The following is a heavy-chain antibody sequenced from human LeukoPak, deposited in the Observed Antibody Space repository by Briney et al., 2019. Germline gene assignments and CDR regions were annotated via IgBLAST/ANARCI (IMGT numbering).Heavy chain of an antibody. CDR1: GFTFSSYA. J-gene: IGHJ4*02. Sequence: GGSLRLSCAASGFTFSSYAMSWVRQAPGKGLEWVSAISGSGGGTYYADSVKGRFTISRDNSKNTLYLQMNSPRAEDTAVYYCARDMDTAGNYYDSSGRLDYWGQGTLVTVSS. CDR3: ARDMDTAGNYYDSSGRLDY. V-gene: IGHV3-23*01. CDR2: ISGSGGGT. D-gene: IGHD3-22*01.